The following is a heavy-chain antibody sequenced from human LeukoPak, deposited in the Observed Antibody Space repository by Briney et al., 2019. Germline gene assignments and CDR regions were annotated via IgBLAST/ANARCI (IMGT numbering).Heavy chain of an antibody. V-gene: IGHV4-61*02. D-gene: IGHD3-22*01. CDR1: AGSINSGDYY. J-gene: IGHJ3*02. Sequence: SQTLSLTCTVSAGSINSGDYYWSWIRQPAGKGLEWIGRIYSPGTNYNYNPSVKSRVTISIDTSKNQFSLKLTSVTAADTAVYYCARGIGTSYDSSRDAFDIWGQGTMVTVPS. CDR2: IYSPGT. CDR3: ARGIGTSYDSSRDAFDI.